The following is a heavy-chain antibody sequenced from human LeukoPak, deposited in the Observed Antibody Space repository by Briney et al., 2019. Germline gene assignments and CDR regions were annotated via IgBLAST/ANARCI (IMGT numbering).Heavy chain of an antibody. Sequence: GGSLRLSCAASGFTFSSYAMSWVRQAPGKGLEWVSAISGSGGSTCYADSVKGRFTISRDNSKNTLYLQMNSLRAEDTALYFCAKDLDARAVAGTRWGQGTLVAVSS. CDR1: GFTFSSYA. J-gene: IGHJ4*02. D-gene: IGHD6-19*01. CDR2: ISGSGGST. CDR3: AKDLDARAVAGTR. V-gene: IGHV3-23*01.